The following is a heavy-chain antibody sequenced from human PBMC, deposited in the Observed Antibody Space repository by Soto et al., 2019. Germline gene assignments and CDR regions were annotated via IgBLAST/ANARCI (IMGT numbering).Heavy chain of an antibody. V-gene: IGHV4-4*02. D-gene: IGHD6-13*01. CDR3: ARDRTPATGRREQYY. Sequence: SETLSLTCAVSGGSISSSNWWSWVRQPPGKGLEWIGEIYHSGSTNYNPSLKSRVTMSVDKSKNQFSLKLSSVTAADTAVYYCARDRTPATGRREQYYWGQGTLVTVSS. CDR1: GGSISSSNW. CDR2: IYHSGST. J-gene: IGHJ4*02.